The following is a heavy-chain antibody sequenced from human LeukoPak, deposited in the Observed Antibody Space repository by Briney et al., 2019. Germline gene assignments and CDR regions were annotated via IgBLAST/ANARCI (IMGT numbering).Heavy chain of an antibody. CDR3: ARESFEEPGTMDY. CDR2: IYYGGGT. Sequence: SETLSLTCTVSGGSISSSSYYWGWIRQPPGKGLEWIGSIYYGGGTHYNPSLKSRAIIFLDTSMNQFSLRLTSVTAADTALYFCARESFEEPGTMDYWGQGTLVSVSS. J-gene: IGHJ4*02. D-gene: IGHD4/OR15-4a*01. V-gene: IGHV4-39*07. CDR1: GGSISSSSYY.